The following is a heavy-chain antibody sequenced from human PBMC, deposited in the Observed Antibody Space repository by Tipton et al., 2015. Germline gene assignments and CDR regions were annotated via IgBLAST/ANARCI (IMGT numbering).Heavy chain of an antibody. V-gene: IGHV4-4*02. CDR2: VNHSGNT. CDR3: ARGDDILAYLYFDL. Sequence: SLRLSCTISGDSISSDYWWSWIRQPPGKGLEWIGEVNHSGNTNYNPSLESRFIISEDTSKNQFSLTVFSVTAADTAVYYCARGDDILAYLYFDLWGRGTLVSVSS. J-gene: IGHJ2*01. CDR1: GDSISSDYW. D-gene: IGHD3-9*01.